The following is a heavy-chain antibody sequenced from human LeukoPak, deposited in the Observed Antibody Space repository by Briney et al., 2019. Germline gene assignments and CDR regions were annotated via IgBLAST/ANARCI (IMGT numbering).Heavy chain of an antibody. Sequence: ASVKVSCKASGNTFSSYFIHWARQAPGQGLEWMGIISPGGGSTTYAQGLQGRVTMTRDTSTSTVYMELSSLRSEDTAVYYCGRVTFYAFDIWGQGTMVTVSS. CDR1: GNTFSSYF. D-gene: IGHD3-3*02. V-gene: IGHV1-46*01. CDR2: ISPGGGST. J-gene: IGHJ3*02. CDR3: GRVTFYAFDI.